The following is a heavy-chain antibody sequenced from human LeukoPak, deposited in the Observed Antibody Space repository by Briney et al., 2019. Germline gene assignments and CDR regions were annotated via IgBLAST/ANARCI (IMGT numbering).Heavy chain of an antibody. D-gene: IGHD6-13*01. CDR2: IYYTGST. CDR1: GGSISSYY. J-gene: IGHJ5*02. V-gene: IGHV4-59*08. CDR3: ARITSSWYSVFDL. Sequence: SETLSLTCTVSGGSISSYYWSWIRQPPGKGLKWIGYIYYTGSTNYNPSLKSRVTISVDTSKNQFSLKLSSVTAADTAVYFCARITSSWYSVFDLWGQGTLVTVSS.